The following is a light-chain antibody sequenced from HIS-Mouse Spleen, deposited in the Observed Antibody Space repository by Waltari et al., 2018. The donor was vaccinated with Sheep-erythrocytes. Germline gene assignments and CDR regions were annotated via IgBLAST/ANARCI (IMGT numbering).Light chain of an antibody. CDR2: DVS. V-gene: IGLV2-11*01. J-gene: IGLJ1*01. Sequence: QSALTQPRSVSGSPGQSVTISCTGTSSDFGRSNYVSWYQQHPGKAPKLMIYDVSKRPSGVPDRFSGSKSGNTASLTISGLQAEDEADYYCCSYAGSYNHVFATGTKVTVL. CDR3: CSYAGSYNHV. CDR1: SSDFGRSNY.